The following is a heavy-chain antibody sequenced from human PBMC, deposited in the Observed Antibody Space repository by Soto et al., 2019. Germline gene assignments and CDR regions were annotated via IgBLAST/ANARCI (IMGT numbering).Heavy chain of an antibody. CDR3: ARDLVYYYGSGSYSYFDY. D-gene: IGHD3-10*01. Sequence: QVQLVQSGAEVKKPGSSVKVSCKASGGTFSSYAISWVRQAPGQGLEWMGGIIPIFGTANYAQKFQGRVTITADESTSTAYMELSSLRSEDTAVYYCARDLVYYYGSGSYSYFDYWGQGTLVTVSS. J-gene: IGHJ4*02. CDR2: IIPIFGTA. CDR1: GGTFSSYA. V-gene: IGHV1-69*01.